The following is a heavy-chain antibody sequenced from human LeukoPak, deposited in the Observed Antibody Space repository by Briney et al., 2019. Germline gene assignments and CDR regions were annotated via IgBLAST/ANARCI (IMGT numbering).Heavy chain of an antibody. CDR3: ATSPVISRD. CDR1: GFTFSDYW. CDR2: IYSDARRI. Sequence: PGGSLRLSCAASGFTFSDYWMHWVRQAPGKGPEWVARIYSDARRIKYADSVKGRFTISRDNAKNTLYLQMNALRVEDTAVYYCATSPVISRDWGQGTLVTVSS. D-gene: IGHD2-21*01. V-gene: IGHV3-74*03. J-gene: IGHJ4*02.